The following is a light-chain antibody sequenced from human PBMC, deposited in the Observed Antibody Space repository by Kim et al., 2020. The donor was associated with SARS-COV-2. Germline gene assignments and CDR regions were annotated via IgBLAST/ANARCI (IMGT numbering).Light chain of an antibody. Sequence: IVLTQSPDTLSLPPGERATLSCRASQSLTDLAWYQQKPGQAPRILIFGASNRATGIPDRFSGSGSGTDFTLTISRLEPEDVAVYYCQQYNNWPRTFGQGTKVDIK. V-gene: IGKV3-20*01. J-gene: IGKJ1*01. CDR3: QQYNNWPRT. CDR2: GAS. CDR1: QSLTD.